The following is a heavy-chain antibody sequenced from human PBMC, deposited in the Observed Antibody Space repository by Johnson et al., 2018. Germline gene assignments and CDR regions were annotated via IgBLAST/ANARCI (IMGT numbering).Heavy chain of an antibody. CDR3: SGYDRVDYYYMDV. D-gene: IGHD5-12*01. J-gene: IGHJ6*03. Sequence: EVQLLESGGGLVQPGGSLRLSCAASGFTFSSYSMNWVRQAPGKGLEWVSYISSSSSTIYYADSVKGRFTISRDKAKNSLYLQMNSRRAEDTAGCGYSGYDRVDYYYMDVWGKGTPVTVSS. CDR1: GFTFSSYS. V-gene: IGHV3-48*01. CDR2: ISSSSSTI.